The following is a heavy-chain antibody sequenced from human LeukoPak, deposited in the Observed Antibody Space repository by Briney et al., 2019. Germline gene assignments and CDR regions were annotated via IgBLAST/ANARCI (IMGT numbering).Heavy chain of an antibody. Sequence: SETLSLTCAVYGGSFSGYYWSWIRQPPGKGLEWIGEINHSGSTNYNPSLKSRVTISVDTSKNQFSLKLSSVTAADTAVYYCARSGNYDFWSGYYPPPYYYYYYMDVWGKGTTVTVSS. CDR3: ARSGNYDFWSGYYPPPYYYYYYMDV. J-gene: IGHJ6*03. CDR1: GGSFSGYY. V-gene: IGHV4-34*01. D-gene: IGHD3-3*01. CDR2: INHSGST.